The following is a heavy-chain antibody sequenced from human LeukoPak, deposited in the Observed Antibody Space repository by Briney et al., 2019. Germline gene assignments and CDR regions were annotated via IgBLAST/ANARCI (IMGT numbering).Heavy chain of an antibody. CDR3: AREGPLGYCSSTSCYRVYYYMDV. CDR1: GGTFSSYA. CDR2: IIPIFGTA. D-gene: IGHD2-2*02. Sequence: SVKVSCKASGGTFSSYAISWVRQAPGQGLEWMGGIIPIFGTANYAQKFQGRVTITADESTSTAYMELSSLRSEDTAVYYCAREGPLGYCSSTSCYRVYYYMDVWGKGTTVTVSS. V-gene: IGHV1-69*13. J-gene: IGHJ6*03.